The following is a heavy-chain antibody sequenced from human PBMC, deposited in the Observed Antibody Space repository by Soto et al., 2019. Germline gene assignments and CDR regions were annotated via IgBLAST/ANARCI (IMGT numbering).Heavy chain of an antibody. Sequence: PSETLSLTCTVSGGSISSYYWSWIRQPPGKGLEWIGYIYYRGSTNYNPSLKSRVTISVATSKNQFSLKLSSVTAADTAVYYCARVIDGYDYYYYYGMDVWGQGTTVTVSS. D-gene: IGHD5-12*01. V-gene: IGHV4-59*01. J-gene: IGHJ6*02. CDR2: IYYRGST. CDR1: GGSISSYY. CDR3: ARVIDGYDYYYYYGMDV.